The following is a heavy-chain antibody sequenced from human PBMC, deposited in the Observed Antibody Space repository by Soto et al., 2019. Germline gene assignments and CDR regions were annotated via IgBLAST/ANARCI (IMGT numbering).Heavy chain of an antibody. CDR1: GFSLTGYY. CDR3: ARERYLVLSDGMDV. V-gene: IGHV1-2*02. Sequence: ASVKVSCKASGFSLTGYYFHWILAAPGQGLEWLGWINPNTGGTTYAQKFQGRVTLTWDTSINTAYMELSSLRPDDTAMYYCARERYLVLSDGMDVWGQGTSVTSP. D-gene: IGHD3-16*01. J-gene: IGHJ6*02. CDR2: INPNTGGT.